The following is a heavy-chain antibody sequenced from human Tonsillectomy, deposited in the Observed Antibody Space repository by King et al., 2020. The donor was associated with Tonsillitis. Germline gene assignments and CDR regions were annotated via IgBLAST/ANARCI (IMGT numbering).Heavy chain of an antibody. D-gene: IGHD4-11*01. Sequence: VQLVESGGGLVQPGGSLRLSCAASGFTFSSYWMSWVRQAPGKGLEWVANIKQDGSEKYYVDSVKGRFTISRDNAKNSLYLQMNSLRAEDTAVYYCARDRFHYSRSFDYWGQGTLVTVSS. J-gene: IGHJ4*02. V-gene: IGHV3-7*01. CDR2: IKQDGSEK. CDR3: ARDRFHYSRSFDY. CDR1: GFTFSSYW.